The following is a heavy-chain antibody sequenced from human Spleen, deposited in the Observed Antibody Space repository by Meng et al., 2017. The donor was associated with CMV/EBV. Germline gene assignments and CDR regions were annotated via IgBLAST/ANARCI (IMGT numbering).Heavy chain of an antibody. CDR3: ARAPQQNYDFWNGYSYYFDY. V-gene: IGHV1-18*01. CDR1: GYTFTNFG. D-gene: IGHD3-3*01. CDR2: ISAYHGDT. J-gene: IGHJ4*02. Sequence: ASVKVSCKTSGYTFTNFGISWVRQAPGQGLEWLGWISAYHGDTNYAQKLQGRVTMTTDTSTSTAYMELRSLRSDDTAVYYWARAPQQNYDFWNGYSYYFDYWGQGTLVTVSS.